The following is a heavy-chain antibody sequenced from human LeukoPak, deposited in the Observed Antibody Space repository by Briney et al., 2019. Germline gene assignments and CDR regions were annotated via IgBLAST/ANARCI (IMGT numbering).Heavy chain of an antibody. CDR1: GFTFSSYA. Sequence: GGSLRLSCAASGFTFSSYAMSWVRQAPGKGMEWVSAISGSGGSTYYADSVKGRFTISRDNSKNTLYLQMNSLRAEDMPVYYCAKDLDYYDSSGYFDYWGQGTLVTVSS. CDR2: ISGSGGST. D-gene: IGHD3-22*01. J-gene: IGHJ4*02. V-gene: IGHV3-23*01. CDR3: AKDLDYYDSSGYFDY.